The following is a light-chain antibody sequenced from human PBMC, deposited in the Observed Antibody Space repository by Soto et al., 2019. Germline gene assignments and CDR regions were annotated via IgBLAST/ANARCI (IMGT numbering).Light chain of an antibody. CDR3: QQYNSYVLT. Sequence: DIQMTQSPSTLSASVGDRVTITCRASQSISSWLAWYQQKPGKAPKLLIYKASSLESGVPSRFSGSGSGTEFTLTISSLQPDDCATYYCQQYNSYVLTFGPGTKVDIK. J-gene: IGKJ3*01. V-gene: IGKV1-5*03. CDR1: QSISSW. CDR2: KAS.